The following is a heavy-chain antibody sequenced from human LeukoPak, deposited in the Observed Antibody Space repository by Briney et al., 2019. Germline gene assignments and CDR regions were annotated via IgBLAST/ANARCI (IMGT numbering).Heavy chain of an antibody. CDR3: AELGITMIGGV. Sequence: GGSLRLSCAASGFTFSRFAMAWVRQAPGKGLEWVAGIIGSGVTTYYADSVKGRFTISRDNSKNTLFLQMNSLRAEDTAVYYCAELGITMIGGVWGKGTTVTISS. J-gene: IGHJ6*04. CDR2: IIGSGVTT. CDR1: GFTFSRFA. D-gene: IGHD3-10*02. V-gene: IGHV3-23*01.